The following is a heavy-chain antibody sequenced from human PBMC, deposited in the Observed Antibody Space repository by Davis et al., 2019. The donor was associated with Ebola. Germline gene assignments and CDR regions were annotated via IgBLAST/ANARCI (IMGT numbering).Heavy chain of an antibody. D-gene: IGHD6-19*01. CDR1: GFTFGTYG. Sequence: GESLKISCAASGFTFGTYGMHWVRQAPGKELEWVAVISYDGSNKYYADSVKGRFTISRDNSKNTLYLQMNSLRAEDTAVYYCAKVAVAGDYYYYGMDVWGQGTTVTVSS. J-gene: IGHJ6*02. V-gene: IGHV3-30*18. CDR2: ISYDGSNK. CDR3: AKVAVAGDYYYYGMDV.